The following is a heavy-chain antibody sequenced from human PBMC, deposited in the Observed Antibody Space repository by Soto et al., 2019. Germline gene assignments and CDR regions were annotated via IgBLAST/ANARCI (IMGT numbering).Heavy chain of an antibody. J-gene: IGHJ5*02. CDR1: GFSLSTSGVG. D-gene: IGHD3-3*01. CDR2: IYWNDDK. CDR3: ARLPSLRFLEWLLFDP. Sequence: SGPTLVNPTQTLTLTCTFSGFSLSTSGVGVGWIRQPPGKALEWLALIYWNDDKRYSPSLKSRLTITKDNSKNQVVLTMTNMDPVDTATYYCARLPSLRFLEWLLFDPWGQGTLVTVSS. V-gene: IGHV2-5*01.